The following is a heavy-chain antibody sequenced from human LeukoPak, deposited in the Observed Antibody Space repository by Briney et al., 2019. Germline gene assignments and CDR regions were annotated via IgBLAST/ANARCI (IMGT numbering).Heavy chain of an antibody. D-gene: IGHD5-12*01. CDR3: AREPLGGVHSGCIDY. CDR2: IYTSGST. V-gene: IGHV4-61*09. Sequence: SETLSLTCTVSGGSISSGSYYWSWIRQPAGKGLEWIGHIYTSGSTNYNPSLKSRATISVDTSKNQFSLKLSSVTAADTAVYYCAREPLGGVHSGCIDYWGQGTLVTVSS. CDR1: GGSISSGSYY. J-gene: IGHJ4*02.